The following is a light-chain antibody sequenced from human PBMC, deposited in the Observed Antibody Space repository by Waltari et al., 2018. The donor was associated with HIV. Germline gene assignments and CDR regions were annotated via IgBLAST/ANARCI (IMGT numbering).Light chain of an antibody. CDR3: STLDDSLNGRV. J-gene: IGLJ3*02. CDR1: SSNIGSRS. V-gene: IGLV1-44*01. CDR2: SDN. Sequence: QSVLTQPPSASGTPGQWVTISCSGSSSNIGSRSVNWYQQLPGTAPKLLIYSDNQRPSGVPDRLSGSKSGTSASLAISGLQSEDEADYYCSTLDDSLNGRVFGGGTKLTVL.